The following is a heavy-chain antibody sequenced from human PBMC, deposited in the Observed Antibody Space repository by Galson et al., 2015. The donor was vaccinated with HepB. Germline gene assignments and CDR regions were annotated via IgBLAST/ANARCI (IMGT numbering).Heavy chain of an antibody. V-gene: IGHV1-18*01. CDR2: ISGYNGNT. Sequence: SVKVSCKASGYTFRNYGINWVRQAPGQGLEWMGWISGYNGNTNYAQKFQGRVTMTTGTSTRTAYMELRSLRSDDTAVYYCARDYMVTTRKGVDPWGHGTLVIVSS. CDR3: ARDYMVTTRKGVDP. D-gene: IGHD5-12*01. CDR1: GYTFRNYG. J-gene: IGHJ5*02.